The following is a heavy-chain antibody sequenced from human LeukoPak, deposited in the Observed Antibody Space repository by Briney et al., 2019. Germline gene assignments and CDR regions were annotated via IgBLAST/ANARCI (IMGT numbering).Heavy chain of an antibody. CDR2: IYSGGTT. J-gene: IGHJ4*02. CDR3: ARDAGCSTTSCRTGYFDY. Sequence: PGGSLRLSCAASGFTVSSNFMNGVRQAPGKGLEWVSVIYSGGTTYYADSVKGRFTVSRDNSKNTLYLQMNSLRAEDTAVYYCARDAGCSTTSCRTGYFDYWGQGTLVTVSS. CDR1: GFTVSSNF. D-gene: IGHD2-2*01. V-gene: IGHV3-66*02.